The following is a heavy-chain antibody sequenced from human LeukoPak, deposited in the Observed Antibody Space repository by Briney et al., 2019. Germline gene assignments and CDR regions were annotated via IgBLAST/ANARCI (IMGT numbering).Heavy chain of an antibody. D-gene: IGHD3-10*01. Sequence: ESGPTLVNPTQTLTLTCTFSGLSLSTGGVGVGWVRQPPGKALEWLALIYSNDDERYSPSLKSRLTITKDPSKNQVVLTVTNMDPVDTGTYYCAHRRRSGDYFDFWGQGTLVTVSS. V-gene: IGHV2-5*01. J-gene: IGHJ4*02. CDR3: AHRRRSGDYFDF. CDR2: IYSNDDE. CDR1: GLSLSTGGVG.